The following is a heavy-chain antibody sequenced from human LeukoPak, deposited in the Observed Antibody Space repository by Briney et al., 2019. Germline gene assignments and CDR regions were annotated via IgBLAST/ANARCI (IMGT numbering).Heavy chain of an antibody. CDR1: GFTVSSNY. CDR3: AKHEVQSIALAGRAIRFDP. V-gene: IGHV3-53*01. CDR2: IYSGGST. J-gene: IGHJ5*02. D-gene: IGHD6-19*01. Sequence: GGSLRLSCAASGFTVSSNYMSWVRQAPGKGLEWVSVIYSGGSTYYADSVKGRFTLSRDDSRNTVYLQLNSLRVEDTAVYYCAKHEVQSIALAGRAIRFDPWGQGTLVAVSS.